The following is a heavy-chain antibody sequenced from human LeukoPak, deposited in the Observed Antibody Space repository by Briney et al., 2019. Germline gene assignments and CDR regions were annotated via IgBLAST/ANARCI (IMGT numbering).Heavy chain of an antibody. CDR2: INRSGSI. V-gene: IGHV4-34*01. D-gene: IGHD1-1*01. CDR1: GGSFSGYY. CDR3: ARGGDNWNFY. Sequence: PSETLSFTCAIYGGSFSGYYRSWIRQPPGKGLELIGEINRSGSIDYNPSLKSRVTISADTSKNQFFLNLNSVTAADTAVYYCARGGDNWNFYWGQGTLVTVS. J-gene: IGHJ4*02.